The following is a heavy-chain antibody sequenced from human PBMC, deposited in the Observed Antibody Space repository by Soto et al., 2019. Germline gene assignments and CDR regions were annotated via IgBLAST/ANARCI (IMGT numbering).Heavy chain of an antibody. Sequence: SETLSLTCTVSGGSISSSSYYWGWIRQPPGKGLVWIGIIYYSGSTYYNPSLKSRVTISVDTSKNQFSLKLSSVTAEDTAVYYCASSYGYTYGSYWGQGTLVTVSS. CDR3: ASSYGYTYGSY. V-gene: IGHV4-39*01. CDR1: GGSISSSSYY. CDR2: IYYSGST. J-gene: IGHJ4*02. D-gene: IGHD5-18*01.